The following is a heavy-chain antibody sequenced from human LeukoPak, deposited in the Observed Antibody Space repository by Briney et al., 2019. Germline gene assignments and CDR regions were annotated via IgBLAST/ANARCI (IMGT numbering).Heavy chain of an antibody. V-gene: IGHV3-21*01. CDR2: ISSSSSYI. J-gene: IGHJ6*04. Sequence: GGSLRLSCAASGFTFSSYSMNWVRQAPGKGLEWVSSISSSSSYIYYADSVKGRFTISRDNAKNSLYLQMNSLRAEDTAVYYCARDRWANSAYYYDSSGYSCMDVWGKGTTVTISS. D-gene: IGHD3-22*01. CDR1: GFTFSSYS. CDR3: ARDRWANSAYYYDSSGYSCMDV.